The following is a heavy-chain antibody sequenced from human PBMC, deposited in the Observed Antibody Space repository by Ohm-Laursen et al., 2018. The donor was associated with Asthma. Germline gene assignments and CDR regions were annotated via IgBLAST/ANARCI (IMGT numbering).Heavy chain of an antibody. Sequence: SLRLSCTASGFTFSSYAMSWVRQAPGKGLEWVSSISSSSSYIYYADSVKGRFTISRDNAKNSLYLQMNSLRAEDTAVYYCARDRSSSWYFDYWGQGTLVTVSS. V-gene: IGHV3-21*01. J-gene: IGHJ4*02. CDR1: GFTFSSYA. CDR2: ISSSSSYI. CDR3: ARDRSSSWYFDY. D-gene: IGHD6-13*01.